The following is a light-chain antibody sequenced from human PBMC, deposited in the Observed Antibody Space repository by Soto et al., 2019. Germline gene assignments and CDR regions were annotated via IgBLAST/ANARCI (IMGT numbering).Light chain of an antibody. CDR1: QDIRND. Sequence: AMQMTQSPSSLSASVGDRVTITCRASQDIRNDLGWYQQKPGKAPKLLIYAASSLQSGVPARFSGSGSGTDFTLTISSLQPEDVATYYCLQDDNYPWTFGQGTKVEIK. V-gene: IGKV1-6*01. CDR2: AAS. CDR3: LQDDNYPWT. J-gene: IGKJ1*01.